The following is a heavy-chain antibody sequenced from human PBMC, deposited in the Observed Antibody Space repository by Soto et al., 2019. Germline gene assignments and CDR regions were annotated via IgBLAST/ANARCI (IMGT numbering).Heavy chain of an antibody. J-gene: IGHJ6*02. Sequence: QVQLQESGPGLVKPSQTLSLTCTVSGGSISSGGYYWSWIRQHPGKGLEWIGYIYYSGSTYYNPSLKSRVTLSVDTSKNQFSLKLSSVTAADTAVYYCARARVITGTTSPLYYYYGMDVWGQGTTVTVSS. CDR1: GGSISSGGYY. D-gene: IGHD1-7*01. CDR3: ARARVITGTTSPLYYYYGMDV. CDR2: IYYSGST. V-gene: IGHV4-31*03.